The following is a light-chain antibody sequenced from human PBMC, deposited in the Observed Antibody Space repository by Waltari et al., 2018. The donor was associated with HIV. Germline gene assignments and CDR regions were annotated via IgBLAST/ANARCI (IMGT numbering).Light chain of an antibody. V-gene: IGLV1-47*02. J-gene: IGLJ3*02. CDR3: ASRDDNLSHWV. CDR1: RSNLGNTF. CDR2: NSD. Sequence: QSVLTQTPSMSRPPGTRVFISCSGSRSNLGNTFVSWFQQVPGRAPKLIIYNSDQRPSGVPDRFSAAKSGSSASLAITGLQSDDEAVYFCASRDDNLSHWVFGGGTKLTV.